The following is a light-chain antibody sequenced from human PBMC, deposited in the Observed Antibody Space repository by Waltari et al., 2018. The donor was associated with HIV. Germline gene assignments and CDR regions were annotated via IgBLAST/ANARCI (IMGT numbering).Light chain of an antibody. Sequence: EIVLTQSPGTLSLSPGERAILSCRASQSVSSSYLAWYQQRPGQAPRLLIYGISSRATGIPDRFSGSGSGTDFALTISRLEPEDFALYYCQQYGSSGLTFGGGTKVEI. CDR2: GIS. CDR3: QQYGSSGLT. J-gene: IGKJ4*01. CDR1: QSVSSSY. V-gene: IGKV3-20*01.